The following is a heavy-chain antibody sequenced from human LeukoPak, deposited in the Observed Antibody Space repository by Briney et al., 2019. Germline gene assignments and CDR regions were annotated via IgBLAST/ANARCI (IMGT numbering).Heavy chain of an antibody. CDR2: ISAYNGNT. V-gene: IGHV1-18*01. CDR3: ARERIRSYDFWSGTDAFDI. D-gene: IGHD3-3*01. CDR1: GYTFTSYG. Sequence: ASVKVSCKASGYTFTSYGISWVRQAPGQGLEWMGWISAYNGNTNYAQKLQGRVTMTTDTSTSTAYMELRSLRSDDTAVHYCARERIRSYDFWSGTDAFDIWGQGTMVTVSS. J-gene: IGHJ3*02.